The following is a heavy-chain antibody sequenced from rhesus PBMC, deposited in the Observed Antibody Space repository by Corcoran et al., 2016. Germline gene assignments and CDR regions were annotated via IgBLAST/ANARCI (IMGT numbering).Heavy chain of an antibody. CDR2: ISYSEST. J-gene: IGHJ4*01. CDR3: ARVYWQLVDY. D-gene: IGHD6-13*01. CDR1: GYSISSGYG. Sequence: QLQLQESGPGLVKPPETLSLTCAVSGYSISSGYGWSWIRQPPGKGLEWIGYISYSESTSYNPSLKSRVTISRDTSKNQFSLKLSSVTAADTAVYYCARVYWQLVDYWGQGVLVTVSS. V-gene: IGHV4-122*02.